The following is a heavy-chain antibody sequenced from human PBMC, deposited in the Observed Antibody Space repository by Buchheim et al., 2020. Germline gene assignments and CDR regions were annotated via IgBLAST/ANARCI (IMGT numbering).Heavy chain of an antibody. Sequence: QLQESGPGLVKPSGTLSLTCTVSGDSISTNKWWSWVRQPPGKGLEWIGEIFSSGHTNFNPSLKSRVTMSLDKSKNQFSLKLSSVTAGDTAVYHCIHSGHYSLIAWGQGTL. CDR2: IFSSGHT. D-gene: IGHD3-22*01. V-gene: IGHV4-4*02. CDR3: IHSGHYSLIA. CDR1: GDSISTNKW. J-gene: IGHJ5*02.